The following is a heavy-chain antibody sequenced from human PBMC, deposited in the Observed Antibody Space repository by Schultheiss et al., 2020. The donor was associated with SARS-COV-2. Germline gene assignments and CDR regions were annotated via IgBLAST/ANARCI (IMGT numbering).Heavy chain of an antibody. CDR3: ARVGAEYYFDY. CDR2: IYYSGST. CDR1: GGSISSGGYY. J-gene: IGHJ4*02. Sequence: SETLSLTCTVSGGSISSGGYYWSWIRQHPGKGLEWIGYIYYSGSTYYNPSLKSRVTISVDTSKNQFSLKLSSVTAADTAVYYCARVGAEYYFDYWGQGTLVTVSS. V-gene: IGHV4-31*03.